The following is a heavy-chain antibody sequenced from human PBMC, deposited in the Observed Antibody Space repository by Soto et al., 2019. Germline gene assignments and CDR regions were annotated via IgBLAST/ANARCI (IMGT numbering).Heavy chain of an antibody. V-gene: IGHV4-31*11. CDR1: GGSISSGGYS. CDR3: ARGGDILTGSNWFDP. D-gene: IGHD3-9*01. CDR2: IYFSGST. J-gene: IGHJ5*02. Sequence: TLSLTCAVSGGSISSGGYSWSWTRQHPGKGLEWIGYIYFSGSTYYNPSLKSRVTISVDTSKNQFSLKLSSVTAADTAVYYCARGGDILTGSNWFDPWGQGTQVTVSS.